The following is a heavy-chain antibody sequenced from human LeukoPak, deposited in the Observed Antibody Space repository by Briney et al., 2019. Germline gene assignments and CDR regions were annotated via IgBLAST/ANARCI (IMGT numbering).Heavy chain of an antibody. Sequence: GGSLRLSCAASGFTFSSYSMNWVRQAPGKGLEWVSSVSSSSSYIYYADSVKGRFTISRDNAKNSLYLQMNSLRAEDTAVYYCARDTRVGYYYYGMDVWGQGTTVTVSS. D-gene: IGHD1-26*01. CDR3: ARDTRVGYYYYGMDV. V-gene: IGHV3-21*01. CDR2: VSSSSSYI. J-gene: IGHJ6*02. CDR1: GFTFSSYS.